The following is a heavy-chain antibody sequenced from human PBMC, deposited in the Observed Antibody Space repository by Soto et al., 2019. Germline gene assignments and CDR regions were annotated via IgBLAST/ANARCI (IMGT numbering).Heavy chain of an antibody. CDR1: GFTFSSYD. CDR2: IGTAGDT. J-gene: IGHJ6*02. CDR3: ARVGGASYYYGMDV. V-gene: IGHV3-13*01. D-gene: IGHD1-26*01. Sequence: GGSLRLSCAASGFTFSSYDMHWVRQATGKGLEWVSAIGTAGDTYYPGSVKGRFTISRENAKNSLYLQMNSLRAEDTAVYYCARVGGASYYYGMDVWGQGTTVTVSS.